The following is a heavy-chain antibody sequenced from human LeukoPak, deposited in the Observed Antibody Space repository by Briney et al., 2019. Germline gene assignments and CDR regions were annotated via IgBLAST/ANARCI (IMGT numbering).Heavy chain of an antibody. Sequence: GGSLRLSCAASGFTFDDYGMSWVRQAPGKGLEWVSGINWNGGSTAYADSVKGRFTISRDNAKNSLYLQMNSLRAEDTALYHCARQLRPTGLGDYWGQGTLVTVSS. J-gene: IGHJ4*02. V-gene: IGHV3-20*01. CDR1: GFTFDDYG. CDR3: ARQLRPTGLGDY. CDR2: INWNGGST. D-gene: IGHD1-1*01.